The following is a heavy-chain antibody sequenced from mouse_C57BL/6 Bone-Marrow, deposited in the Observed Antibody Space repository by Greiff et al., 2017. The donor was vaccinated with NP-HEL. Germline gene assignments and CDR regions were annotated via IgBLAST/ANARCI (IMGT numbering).Heavy chain of an antibody. CDR1: GYSITSGYY. V-gene: IGHV3-6*01. D-gene: IGHD1-1*01. CDR3: ARGYYYGSSYGYYAMDY. Sequence: VQLKQSGPGLVKPSQSLSLTCSVTGYSITSGYYWNWIRQFPGNKLEWMGYISYDGSNNYNPSLKNRISITRDTSKNQFFLKLNSVTTEDTATYYCARGYYYGSSYGYYAMDYWGQGTSVTVSS. J-gene: IGHJ4*01. CDR2: ISYDGSN.